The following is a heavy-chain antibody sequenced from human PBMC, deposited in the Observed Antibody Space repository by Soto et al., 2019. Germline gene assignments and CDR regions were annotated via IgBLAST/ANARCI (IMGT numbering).Heavy chain of an antibody. CDR3: AKGRSYYYYYGVDV. CDR1: GFTFSSYA. V-gene: IGHV3-23*01. CDR2: IIDSGGST. J-gene: IGHJ6*02. Sequence: HPGGSLGLSCAASGFTFSSYAMSWVRQAPGKGLEWVSDIIDSGGSTYYADSVKGRFTISRDNSKSTLYLQMNSLRAEDTALYYCAKGRSYYYYYGVDVWGQGTTVTVSS.